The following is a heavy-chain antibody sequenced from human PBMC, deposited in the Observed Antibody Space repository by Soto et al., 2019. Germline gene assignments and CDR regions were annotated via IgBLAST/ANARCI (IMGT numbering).Heavy chain of an antibody. J-gene: IGHJ3*01. CDR1: GYTFTSYW. CDR2: IFPGDSDT. V-gene: IGHV5-51*01. CDR3: TSQTSGSPGPDAFDL. D-gene: IGHD1-26*01. Sequence: GESLKISCKGSGYTFTSYWIAWVRQMPGKGLEWMGIIFPGDSDTRYNPSFQGQVTISADKSIRTAYLQWSSLKASDTAIYYCTSQTSGSPGPDAFDLWGQGTMVTVSS.